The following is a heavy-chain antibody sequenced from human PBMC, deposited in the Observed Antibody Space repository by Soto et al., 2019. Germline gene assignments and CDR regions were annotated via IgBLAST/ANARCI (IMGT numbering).Heavy chain of an antibody. Sequence: GGSLRLSCAASGFTFSDYYMSWIRQAPGKGLEWVSYISSSGSTIYYADSVKGRFTISRDNAKNSLYLQMNSLRAEDTAVYYCARDLEWGPARQGTYYYYYYMDVWGKGTTVTVSS. CDR3: ARDLEWGPARQGTYYYYYYMDV. D-gene: IGHD6-6*01. J-gene: IGHJ6*03. CDR1: GFTFSDYY. CDR2: ISSSGSTI. V-gene: IGHV3-11*01.